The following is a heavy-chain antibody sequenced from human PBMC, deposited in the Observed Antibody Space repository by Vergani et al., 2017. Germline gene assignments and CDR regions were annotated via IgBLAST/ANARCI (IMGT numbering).Heavy chain of an antibody. Sequence: QLVESGGGLVKPGGSLRLSCAASGFTFSDAWMSWVRQAPGRGLELVGRIKRKIDGGTIDYAAPVKGRFTISRDDSKSMLYLQMNSLKIEDTALYYCCRNAYLDYWGQGTLVTVS. CDR1: GFTFSDAW. V-gene: IGHV3-15*01. CDR2: IKRKIDGGTI. CDR3: CRNAYLDY. J-gene: IGHJ4*02.